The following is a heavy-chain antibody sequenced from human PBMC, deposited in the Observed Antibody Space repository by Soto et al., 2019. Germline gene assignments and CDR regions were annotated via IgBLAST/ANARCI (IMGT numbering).Heavy chain of an antibody. CDR3: ARGGGDYGDYLDY. V-gene: IGHV3-74*01. D-gene: IGHD4-17*01. Sequence: ELQLVESGGGLVQPGGSLRLSCVASGFSFSTYWMHWVRQAPGKGLVWVSRINTAGTTTPYADTVTGRFTISRDNAKNTLYLQMTSRRAEDTAVYYWARGGGDYGDYLDYWGQGALVTVSS. CDR1: GFSFSTYW. CDR2: INTAGTTT. J-gene: IGHJ4*02.